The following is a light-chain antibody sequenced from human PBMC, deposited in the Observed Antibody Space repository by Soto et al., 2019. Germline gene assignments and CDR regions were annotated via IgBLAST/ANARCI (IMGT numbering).Light chain of an antibody. V-gene: IGKV1-5*03. CDR2: KAS. CDR1: QSISSW. J-gene: IGKJ5*01. CDR3: QHYNNYPIT. Sequence: DIQMTQSPSTLSASVGDRVTISCRVSQSISSWLAWYQQKPGKAPKLLIYKASNLESGVPSRFSGNGSGTEFTLTINNLQPDEFATYYCQHYNNYPITFGQGTRLEIK.